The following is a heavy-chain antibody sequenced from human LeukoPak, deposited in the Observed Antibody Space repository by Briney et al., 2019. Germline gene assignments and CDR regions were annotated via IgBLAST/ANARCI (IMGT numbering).Heavy chain of an antibody. CDR2: IYYRGST. CDR1: GGSISNYY. V-gene: IGHV4-59*08. CDR3: ARVHSGYDFGNRKYYYFDY. D-gene: IGHD5-12*01. J-gene: IGHJ4*02. Sequence: SETLSLTCTVSGGSISNYYWSWIRQPPGKGQEWIGYIYYRGSTNYNPSLKSRVTISVDTSKNQFSLKLSSVTAADTAVYYCARVHSGYDFGNRKYYYFDYWGQGTLVTVSS.